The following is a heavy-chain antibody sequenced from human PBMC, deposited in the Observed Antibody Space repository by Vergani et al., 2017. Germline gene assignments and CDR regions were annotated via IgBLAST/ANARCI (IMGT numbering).Heavy chain of an antibody. CDR3: ASPGYCSSTSCALFDY. J-gene: IGHJ4*02. CDR2: IYYSGST. V-gene: IGHV4-39*01. CDR1: GGSISSSSYY. Sequence: QLQLQESGPGLVKPSETLSLTCTVSGGSISSSSYYWGWIRQPSGKGLEWIGSIYYSGSTYYNPSLKSRVTISVDTSKNQFSLKLSSVTAADTAVYYCASPGYCSSTSCALFDYWGQGTLVTVSS. D-gene: IGHD2-2*01.